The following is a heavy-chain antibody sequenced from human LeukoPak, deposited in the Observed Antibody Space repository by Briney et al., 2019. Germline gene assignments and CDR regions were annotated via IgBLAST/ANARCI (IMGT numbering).Heavy chain of an antibody. CDR1: GGSISSYY. V-gene: IGHV4-59*01. D-gene: IGHD3-22*01. Sequence: SETLSLTCTVSGGSISSYYWSWIRQPPGKGPEWIGYIYYSGSTNYNPSLKSRVTISVDTSKNQFSLKLSSVTAADTAVYYCARNDYYSADYWGQGTLVTVSS. J-gene: IGHJ4*02. CDR3: ARNDYYSADY. CDR2: IYYSGST.